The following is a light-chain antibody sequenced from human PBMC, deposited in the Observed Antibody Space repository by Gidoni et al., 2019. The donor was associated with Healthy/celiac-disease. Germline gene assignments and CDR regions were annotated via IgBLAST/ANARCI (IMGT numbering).Light chain of an antibody. CDR1: QSISSW. CDR3: QQYNSYST. CDR2: DAS. V-gene: IGKV1-5*01. J-gene: IGKJ1*01. Sequence: DIKMTQSPSTLSASVGDRGTITCRASQSISSWLAWYQQKPGKAPKLLIYDASSLESGVPSRFSGSGSGTEFTLTISSLQPDDFATYYCQQYNSYSTFGQGTKVEIK.